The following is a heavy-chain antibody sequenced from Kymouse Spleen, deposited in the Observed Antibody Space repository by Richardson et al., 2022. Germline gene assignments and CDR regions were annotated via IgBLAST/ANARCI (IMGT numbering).Heavy chain of an antibody. CDR3: AKDNPIAARPGWFDP. Sequence: EVQLVESGGGLVQPGRSLRLSCAASGFTFDDYAMHWVRQAPGKGLEWVSGISWNSGSIGYADSVKGRFTISRDNAKNSLYLQMNSLRAEDTALYYCAKDNPIAARPGWFDPWGQGTLVTVSS. CDR2: ISWNSGSI. J-gene: IGHJ5*02. D-gene: IGHD6-6*01. V-gene: IGHV3-9*01. CDR1: GFTFDDYA.